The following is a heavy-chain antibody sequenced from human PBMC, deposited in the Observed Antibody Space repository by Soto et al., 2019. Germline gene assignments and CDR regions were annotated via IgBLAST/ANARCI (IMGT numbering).Heavy chain of an antibody. CDR2: IYYSGST. Sequence: NPSETLSLTCTVSGGSVSSGSYYWSWIRQPPGKGLEWIGYIYYSGSTNYNPSLKSRVTISVDTSKNQFSLKLSSVTAADTAVYYCARVALLGHYYWGEGTPVPVSP. CDR1: GGSVSSGSYY. CDR3: ARVALLGHYY. J-gene: IGHJ4*02. V-gene: IGHV4-61*01. D-gene: IGHD3-10*01.